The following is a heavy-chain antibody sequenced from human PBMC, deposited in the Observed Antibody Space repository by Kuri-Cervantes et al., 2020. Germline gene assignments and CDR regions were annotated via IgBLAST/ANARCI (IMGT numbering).Heavy chain of an antibody. CDR1: GYSISSGSY. D-gene: IGHD6-13*01. J-gene: IGHJ5*02. V-gene: IGHV4-38-2*01. CDR3: ARTRSSSSWDRGNQYNWFDP. CDR2: IYHSGST. Sequence: SETLSLTGPLSGYSISSGSYCGWIRKPPGEGLEWIGIIYHSGSTNYNPSLKSRVTISVDTSTNQFSLKLCSVTAADTAVYYCARTRSSSSWDRGNQYNWFDPWGQGTLVTVSS.